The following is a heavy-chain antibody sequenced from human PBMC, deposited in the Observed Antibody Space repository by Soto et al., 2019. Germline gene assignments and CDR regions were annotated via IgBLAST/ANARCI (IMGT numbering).Heavy chain of an antibody. V-gene: IGHV3-21*01. Sequence: EVQLVESGGGLVKPGGSLRLSCAASGVTFSSFSFNWVRQAPGKGLEWVSFILSSSGSIYYADSVKGRFTISRDNAKNTLWLQMNSLKTEDTAADYFARASGEQLARRGFYCYCVDGWGKWTAVTVSS. D-gene: IGHD6-6*01. CDR3: ARASGEQLARRGFYCYCVDG. CDR1: GVTFSSFS. CDR2: ILSSSGSI. J-gene: IGHJ6*03.